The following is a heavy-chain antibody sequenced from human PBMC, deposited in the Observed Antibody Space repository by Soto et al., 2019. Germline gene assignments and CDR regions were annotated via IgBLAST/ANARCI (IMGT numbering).Heavy chain of an antibody. V-gene: IGHV1-2*04. J-gene: IGHJ6*04. CDR2: INPNSGGT. Sequence: ASVKVSCKASGYTFTGYYMHWVRQAPGQGLEWMGWINPNSGGTNYAQKFQGWVTMTRDTSISTAYMELSRLRSDDTAVYYCASGDCSGGSCYPDVWGKGTTVPVSS. CDR3: ASGDCSGGSCYPDV. CDR1: GYTFTGYY. D-gene: IGHD2-15*01.